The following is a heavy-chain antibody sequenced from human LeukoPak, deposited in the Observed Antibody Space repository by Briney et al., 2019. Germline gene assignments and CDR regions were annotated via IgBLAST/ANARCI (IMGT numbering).Heavy chain of an antibody. Sequence: SETLSLTCTVSGGSISSGDYYWGWIRQPPGKGLEWIGYIYYSGSTYYNPSLKSRVTISVDTSKNQFSLKLSSVTAADTAVYYCARETYYYDSSDAFDIWGQGTMVTVSS. CDR2: IYYSGST. D-gene: IGHD3-22*01. J-gene: IGHJ3*02. CDR1: GGSISSGDYY. V-gene: IGHV4-30-4*01. CDR3: ARETYYYDSSDAFDI.